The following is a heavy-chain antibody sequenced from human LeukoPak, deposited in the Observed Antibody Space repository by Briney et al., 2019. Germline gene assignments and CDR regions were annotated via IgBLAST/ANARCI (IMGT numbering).Heavy chain of an antibody. J-gene: IGHJ6*03. CDR3: ARGKRVGIVATRGYYMDV. D-gene: IGHD5-12*01. V-gene: IGHV1-18*01. CDR1: GYTFTSHG. Sequence: GASVKVSCKASGYTFTSHGISWVRQAPGQGLEWMGWISAYNGNTNYAQKLQGRVTMTTDTSTSTAYMELSSLRSEDTAVYYCARGKRVGIVATRGYYMDVWGKGTTVTNSS. CDR2: ISAYNGNT.